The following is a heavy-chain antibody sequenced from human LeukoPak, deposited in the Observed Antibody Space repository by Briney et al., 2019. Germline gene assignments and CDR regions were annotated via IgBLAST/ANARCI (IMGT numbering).Heavy chain of an antibody. Sequence: SETLSLTCTVSRGAITSGGYSWNWIRQPPGKGLEWIGYISDRGPAYYNPSLKSRFTISVDRPKNQFFLTVTSVTAADTAVYFCARSRQASGLLGSWGQGTLDAVSS. V-gene: IGHV4-30-2*01. J-gene: IGHJ5*01. CDR1: RGAITSGGYS. D-gene: IGHD3-10*01. CDR3: ARSRQASGLLGS. CDR2: ISDRGPA.